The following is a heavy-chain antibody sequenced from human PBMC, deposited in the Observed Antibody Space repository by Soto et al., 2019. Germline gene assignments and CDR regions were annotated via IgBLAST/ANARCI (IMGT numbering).Heavy chain of an antibody. D-gene: IGHD6-19*01. V-gene: IGHV1-8*01. CDR1: GYTFTSYD. Sequence: ASVKVSCKASGYTFTSYDINWVRQATGQGLEWMGWMNPNSGNTGYAQKFQGRVTMTRNTSISTAYMELSSLRSEDTAVYYCARERTVAGNDYFHNWGQGTLVTVSS. CDR2: MNPNSGNT. J-gene: IGHJ4*02. CDR3: ARERTVAGNDYFHN.